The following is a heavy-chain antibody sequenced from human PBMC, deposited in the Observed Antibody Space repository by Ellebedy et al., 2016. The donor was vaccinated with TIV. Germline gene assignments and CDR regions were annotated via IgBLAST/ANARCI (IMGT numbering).Heavy chain of an antibody. J-gene: IGHJ4*02. D-gene: IGHD5-12*01. CDR3: ARDGVVATQDY. Sequence: GESLKISCAASGFTFSSDGMHWVRQAPGKGLEWVAVISYDGSNKYYADSVKGRFTISRDNSKNTLYLQMNSLRAEDTAVYYCARDGVVATQDYWGQGTLVTVSS. V-gene: IGHV3-30*03. CDR1: GFTFSSDG. CDR2: ISYDGSNK.